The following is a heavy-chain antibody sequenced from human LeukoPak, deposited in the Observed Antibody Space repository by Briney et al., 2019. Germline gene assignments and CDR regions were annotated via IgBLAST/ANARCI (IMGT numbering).Heavy chain of an antibody. Sequence: SVKVSCKASGGTFSSYAISWVRQAPGQGLEWMGGIIPIFGTANYAQKFQGRVTITADESTSTAYMELSSLRSEDTAVYYCARHWQSSGYLDHWGQGTLVTVSS. CDR3: ARHWQSSGYLDH. D-gene: IGHD3-22*01. CDR1: GGTFSSYA. J-gene: IGHJ4*02. CDR2: IIPIFGTA. V-gene: IGHV1-69*01.